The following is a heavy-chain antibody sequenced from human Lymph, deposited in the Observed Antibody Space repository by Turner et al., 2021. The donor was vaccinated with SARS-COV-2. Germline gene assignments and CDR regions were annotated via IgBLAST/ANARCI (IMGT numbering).Heavy chain of an antibody. Sequence: QVQLVESGGGVVQPGRSLRLSCAASGFTFSSYAMHWVRQGPGKGLEWVAFISYDGSDKYYADSVKGRFTFSRDNSKNTLYLQMNSLRAEDTAVYYCARDRDSSGWVDYWGQGTLVTVSS. CDR2: ISYDGSDK. CDR3: ARDRDSSGWVDY. D-gene: IGHD3-22*01. V-gene: IGHV3-30*04. J-gene: IGHJ4*02. CDR1: GFTFSSYA.